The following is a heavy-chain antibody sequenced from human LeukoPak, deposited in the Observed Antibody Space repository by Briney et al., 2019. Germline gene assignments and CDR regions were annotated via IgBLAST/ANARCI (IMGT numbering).Heavy chain of an antibody. CDR2: ISGSGGST. J-gene: IGHJ4*02. D-gene: IGHD4-17*01. CDR3: ARDYDYGDYPGY. V-gene: IGHV3-23*01. CDR1: GFTFSSYA. Sequence: GGSLRLSCAASGFTFSSYAMSWVRQAPGKGLEWVSAISGSGGSTYYADSVKGRFTISRDNSRNTLYLQMNSLRAEDTALYYCARDYDYGDYPGYWGQGTLVTVSS.